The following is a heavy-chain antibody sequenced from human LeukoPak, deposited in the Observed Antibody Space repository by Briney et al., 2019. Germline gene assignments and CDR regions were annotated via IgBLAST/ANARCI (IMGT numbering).Heavy chain of an antibody. CDR3: ARHLAVAGTGDY. V-gene: IGHV4-39*01. CDR2: IYYSGST. CDR1: GGSISSSSYY. J-gene: IGHJ4*02. Sequence: SETLSLTCTVSGGSISSSSYYWGWIRQPPGKGLEWIGSIYYSGSTYYNPSPKSRVTISVDTSKNQFSLKLSSVTAADTAVYYCARHLAVAGTGDYWGQGTLVTVSS. D-gene: IGHD6-19*01.